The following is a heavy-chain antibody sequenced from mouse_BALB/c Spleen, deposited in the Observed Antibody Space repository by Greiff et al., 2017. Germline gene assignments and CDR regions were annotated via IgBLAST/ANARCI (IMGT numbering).Heavy chain of an antibody. CDR2: INPSTGYT. J-gene: IGHJ4*01. D-gene: IGHD2-10*01. Sequence: QVQLQQSGAELAKPGASVKMSCKASGYTFTSYWMHWVKQRPGQGLEWIGYINPSTGYTEYNQKFKDKATLTADKSSSTAYMQLSSLTSEDSAVYYCAITYYGNYYAMDYWGQGTSVTVSS. CDR3: AITYYGNYYAMDY. CDR1: GYTFTSYW. V-gene: IGHV1-7*01.